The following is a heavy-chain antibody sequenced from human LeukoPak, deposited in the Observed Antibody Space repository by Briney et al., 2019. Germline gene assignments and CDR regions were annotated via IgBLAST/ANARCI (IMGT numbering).Heavy chain of an antibody. CDR1: GFTFDDYG. V-gene: IGHV3-20*04. D-gene: IGHD3-22*01. CDR2: INWNGGST. Sequence: GGSLRLSCAASGFTFDDYGMSWVRQAPGKGLEWVSGINWNGGSTGYADSVKGRFTISRDNAKNSLYLQMNSLRAEDTALYYCARVAPSVSSGYYYIWYYYYYMDVWGKGTTVTVSS. J-gene: IGHJ6*03. CDR3: ARVAPSVSSGYYYIWYYYYYMDV.